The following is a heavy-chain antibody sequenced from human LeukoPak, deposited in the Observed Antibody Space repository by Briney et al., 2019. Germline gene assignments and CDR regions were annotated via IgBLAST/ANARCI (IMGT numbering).Heavy chain of an antibody. V-gene: IGHV3-30*02. Sequence: PGGSLRLSCAASGFTFSGYWISWVRQAPSKVLEWVAFIRYDGSNKYYANSVKGPFTISRDNSKNTMYLKMNSMRAEDTAVYYCAKDVGKVRGVTLNWFDPWGQGTLVTVSS. J-gene: IGHJ5*02. CDR2: IRYDGSNK. D-gene: IGHD3-10*01. CDR3: AKDVGKVRGVTLNWFDP. CDR1: GFTFSGYW.